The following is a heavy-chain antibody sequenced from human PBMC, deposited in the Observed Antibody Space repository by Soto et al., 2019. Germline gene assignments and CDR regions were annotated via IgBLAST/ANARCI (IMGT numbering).Heavy chain of an antibody. V-gene: IGHV3-74*01. J-gene: IGHJ4*02. CDR2: INGAGSNT. CDR3: ARDHFGGNTDY. Sequence: EVQLVESGGDLVQPGGSLRLSCVASGFSFSSYWIHWVRHVPGKGLVWVSRINGAGSNTDYADSVKGRFTISRDNTKNTLYRQMNSLRADDTAVYYCARDHFGGNTDYWGQGTLVTVSS. CDR1: GFSFSSYW. D-gene: IGHD2-15*01.